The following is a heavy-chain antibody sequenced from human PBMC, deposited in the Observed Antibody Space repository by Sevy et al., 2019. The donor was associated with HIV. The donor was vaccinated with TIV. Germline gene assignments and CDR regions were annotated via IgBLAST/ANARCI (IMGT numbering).Heavy chain of an antibody. Sequence: GGSLRLSCAASGFTFSSYAMSWVRQAPGKGLEWVSAISGSGGSTYYADSVKGRFTISRDNSKNTLYLQMNSLRAEDTAVYYCAKDRRYYDSSAYYAFDYWGQGTLVTVSS. D-gene: IGHD3-22*01. J-gene: IGHJ4*02. V-gene: IGHV3-23*01. CDR2: ISGSGGST. CDR3: AKDRRYYDSSAYYAFDY. CDR1: GFTFSSYA.